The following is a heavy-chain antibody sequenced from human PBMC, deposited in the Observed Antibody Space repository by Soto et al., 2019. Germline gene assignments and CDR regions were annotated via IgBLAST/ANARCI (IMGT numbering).Heavy chain of an antibody. CDR2: INQDGSEK. J-gene: IGHJ4*02. Sequence: EVQLVESGGGLGQPGGSLRLSCAASGFTFSDYWMSWVRQVPGKGLEGVANINQDGSEKYYVDSVKGRFAISRDNAQNSLYLQTNSLRVEDTAVYYCASTRRGSLIPVGALDFWGQGTLVTVSS. D-gene: IGHD6-19*01. V-gene: IGHV3-7*01. CDR3: ASTRRGSLIPVGALDF. CDR1: GFTFSDYW.